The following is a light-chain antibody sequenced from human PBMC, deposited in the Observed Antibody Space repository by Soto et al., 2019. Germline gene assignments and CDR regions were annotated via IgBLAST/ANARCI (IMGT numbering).Light chain of an antibody. CDR1: SSNIGTSS. CDR2: ENN. CDR3: GAWDDSVGTYV. V-gene: IGLV1-51*02. J-gene: IGLJ1*01. Sequence: QSLLTQPPSVSAAPGQRVTISCSGSSSNIGTSSVSWYQHLPGTVPKLLMYENNERPSGIPDRFSGSKSATSATLDITGLQTGDEADYYCGAWDDSVGTYVFGTGTKLTVL.